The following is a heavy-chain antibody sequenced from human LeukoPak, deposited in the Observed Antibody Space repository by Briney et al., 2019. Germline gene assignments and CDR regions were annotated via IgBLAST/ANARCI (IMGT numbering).Heavy chain of an antibody. CDR3: ARGARLTVRGSEYYFDY. D-gene: IGHD3-10*01. CDR1: GGSISSGSYY. J-gene: IGHJ4*02. V-gene: IGHV4-61*02. Sequence: PSQTLSLTCTVSGGSISSGSYYWSWIRQPAGKGLEWIGRIYTSGSTNYNPSLKSRVTISVDTSKNQFSLKLSSVTAADTAVYYCARGARLTVRGSEYYFDYWGQGTLVTVSS. CDR2: IYTSGST.